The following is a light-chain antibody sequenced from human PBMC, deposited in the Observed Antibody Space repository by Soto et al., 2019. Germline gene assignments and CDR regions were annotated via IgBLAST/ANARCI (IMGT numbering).Light chain of an antibody. CDR1: SSDVGGYNY. J-gene: IGLJ1*01. V-gene: IGLV2-8*01. Sequence: QSVLTQPPSASGSPGQSVAISCTGTSSDVGGYNYVSWYQLHPGKAPKLMIYEVNLRPSGAPDRFSGSKSGNTASLTVSGLQAEDEADYYCSSYAGNNNYVFGTGTKVTVL. CDR3: SSYAGNNNYV. CDR2: EVN.